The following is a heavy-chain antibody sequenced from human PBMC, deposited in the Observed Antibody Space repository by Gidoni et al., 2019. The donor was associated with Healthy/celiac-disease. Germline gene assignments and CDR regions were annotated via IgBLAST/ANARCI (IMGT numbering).Heavy chain of an antibody. CDR2: IYYSGST. Sequence: QVQLQESGPGLVKPSQTLSLTCTVSGGSISSGGYYWSWIRQHPGKGLEWIGYIYYSGSTYYNPSLKSRVTISVDTSKNQFSLKLSSVTAADTAVYYCARGAVNVAAGTRVVEYYFDYWGQGTLVTVSS. J-gene: IGHJ4*02. CDR1: GGSISSGGYY. CDR3: ARGAVNVAAGTRVVEYYFDY. D-gene: IGHD6-13*01. V-gene: IGHV4-31*03.